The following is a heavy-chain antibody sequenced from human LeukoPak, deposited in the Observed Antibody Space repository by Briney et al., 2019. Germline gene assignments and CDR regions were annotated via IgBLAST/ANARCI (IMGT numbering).Heavy chain of an antibody. D-gene: IGHD3-10*01. Sequence: ASVTVSCKAAGYTFTNYGISWVRQAPGQGLEWMGWISAYNGNTNYAHKLQGRVIITTDTSTNTAYMELRSLRSDDTAVYYCARVEFGESSSYGMDVWGQGTTVTVSS. V-gene: IGHV1-18*01. CDR3: ARVEFGESSSYGMDV. CDR1: GYTFTNYG. J-gene: IGHJ6*02. CDR2: ISAYNGNT.